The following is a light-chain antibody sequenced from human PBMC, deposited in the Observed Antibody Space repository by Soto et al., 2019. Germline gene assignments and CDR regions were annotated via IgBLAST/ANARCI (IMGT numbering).Light chain of an antibody. CDR1: ENIRNY. CDR2: AAS. V-gene: IGKV1-39*01. J-gene: IGKJ4*01. Sequence: DIQMTQYPSTLAASVGGRVIITCRASENIRNYVNWYQQKVGEAPRLLIRAASSLQSGVPPRFSGRGSGTDFTLTISGLQPEDSATYYCQQSYNTPLTFGGGTKVDI. CDR3: QQSYNTPLT.